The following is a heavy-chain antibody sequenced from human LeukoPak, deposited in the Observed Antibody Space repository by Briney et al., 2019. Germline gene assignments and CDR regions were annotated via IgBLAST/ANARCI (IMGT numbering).Heavy chain of an antibody. Sequence: SETLSLTCTVSGGSISSGSYYWSWIRQPAGKGLEWIGRIYSSGSTNYNPSLKSRVTISVGTSKNQFSLKLSSVTAADTAVYYCARLPYGDYFDYWGQGTLVTVSS. CDR2: IYSSGST. D-gene: IGHD4-17*01. CDR1: GGSISSGSYY. J-gene: IGHJ4*02. V-gene: IGHV4-61*02. CDR3: ARLPYGDYFDY.